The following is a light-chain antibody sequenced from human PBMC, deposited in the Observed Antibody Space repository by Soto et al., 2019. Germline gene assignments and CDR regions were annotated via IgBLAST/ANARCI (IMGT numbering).Light chain of an antibody. CDR1: QSISSY. CDR3: QQYASYPYT. Sequence: DIQMTQSPSTLSASVGDRVSITCRASQSISSYLAWYQQKPGKAPKLLIYKASSLESGVPSSFSGSGSGTEFTLTISSLQPDDFATYYCQQYASYPYTFGQGTKLEIK. J-gene: IGKJ2*01. V-gene: IGKV1-5*03. CDR2: KAS.